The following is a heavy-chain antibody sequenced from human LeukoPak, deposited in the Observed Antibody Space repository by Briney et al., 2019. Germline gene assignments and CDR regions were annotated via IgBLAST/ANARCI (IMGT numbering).Heavy chain of an antibody. CDR3: ASTTYSSGYWSDYYYYGMGV. Sequence: SETLSLTCTVSGGSFSSGSYYWSWIRQPPGKGLEWIGYIYYSGSTNYNPSLKSRVTISVDTSKNQFSLKLSSVTAADTAVYYCASTTYSSGYWSDYYYYGMGVWGQGTTVTVS. J-gene: IGHJ6*02. CDR1: GGSFSSGSYY. V-gene: IGHV4-61*01. D-gene: IGHD3-22*01. CDR2: IYYSGST.